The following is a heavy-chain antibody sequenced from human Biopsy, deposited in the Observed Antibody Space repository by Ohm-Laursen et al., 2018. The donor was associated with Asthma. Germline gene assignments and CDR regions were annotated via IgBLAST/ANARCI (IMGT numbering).Heavy chain of an antibody. Sequence: SLRLSCAASGFTFSNYGMHWVRQAPGNGLDWVAVISFDGSNKNYTDSVKGRFTISRDNSRNTLHLQMNSLRAEDTAVYYCAKDVFPGWELRRGPDYWGQGTLVTVSS. CDR3: AKDVFPGWELRRGPDY. D-gene: IGHD1-26*01. V-gene: IGHV3-30*18. CDR2: ISFDGSNK. CDR1: GFTFSNYG. J-gene: IGHJ4*02.